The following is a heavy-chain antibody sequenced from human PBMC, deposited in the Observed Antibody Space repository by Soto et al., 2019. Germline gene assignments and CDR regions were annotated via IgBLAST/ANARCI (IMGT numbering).Heavy chain of an antibody. Sequence: GSLILSCASSGFTFINSFMIFVRQAPGKGLEWVGRIKSKTDGGTTDYAAPVKGRFTISRDDSKNTLYLQMNSLKTEDTAVYYCKKDSDKEYWGKRNMVNVSS. CDR2: IKSKTDGGTT. CDR1: GFTFINSF. J-gene: IGHJ4*02. V-gene: IGHV3-15*01. CDR3: KKDSDKEY.